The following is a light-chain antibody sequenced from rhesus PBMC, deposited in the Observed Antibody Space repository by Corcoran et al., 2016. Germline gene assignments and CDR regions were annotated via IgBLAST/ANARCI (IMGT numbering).Light chain of an antibody. CDR3: QHYYDNPYS. V-gene: IGKV1S12*01. CDR2: AAS. J-gene: IGKJ2*01. Sequence: DIQMTQSPSALSASVGDRVTISCRASQNIYSNLAWSRQKPGKAPKLLIYAASCWPTGIPSGFSGSGSGTAFTLTISSLQPEDSAAYYCQHYYDNPYSFGQGTKVEIK. CDR1: QNIYSN.